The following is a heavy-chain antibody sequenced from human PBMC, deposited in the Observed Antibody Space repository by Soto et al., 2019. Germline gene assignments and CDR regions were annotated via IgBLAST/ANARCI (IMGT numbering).Heavy chain of an antibody. Sequence: EVQLVESGGGLVKPGGSLRLSCAASGFIFSSYSMSWVRQAPGKGLEWVSSISTTSSYIYYADSVRGRFTISRDNATNSLDLQMNSLRADDTAVYYCAREGSRFTVTVLNCVDYWGQGTLGTVSS. CDR2: ISTTSSYI. CDR3: AREGSRFTVTVLNCVDY. J-gene: IGHJ4*02. CDR1: GFIFSSYS. D-gene: IGHD2-21*01. V-gene: IGHV3-21*01.